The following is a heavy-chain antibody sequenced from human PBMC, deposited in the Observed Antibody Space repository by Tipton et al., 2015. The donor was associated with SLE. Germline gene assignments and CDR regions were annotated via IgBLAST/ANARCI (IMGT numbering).Heavy chain of an antibody. CDR2: IYYSGST. CDR3: ARGGWGLLRGAFDY. Sequence: TLSLTCTVSGGSISSYYWSWIRQPPGKGLEWIGYIYYSGSTNYNPSLKSRVTISVDTSKNQFSLKLSFVTAVDTAVYYCARGGWGLLRGAFDYWGQGTLVTVSS. J-gene: IGHJ4*02. V-gene: IGHV4-59*01. CDR1: GGSISSYY. D-gene: IGHD1-26*01.